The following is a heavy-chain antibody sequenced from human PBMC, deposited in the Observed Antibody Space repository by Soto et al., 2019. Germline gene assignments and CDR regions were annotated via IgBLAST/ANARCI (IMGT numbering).Heavy chain of an antibody. J-gene: IGHJ6*03. CDR3: ARGPMPGYCSGGTCYYYYYMDV. D-gene: IGHD2-15*01. Sequence: SETLSLTCTVSGGSISSYYWSWIRQPPGKGLEWIGYIYYSGSTNYNPSLKSRVTISVDTSKNQFSLKLSSVTAADTAVYYCARGPMPGYCSGGTCYYYYYMDVWGKGTTVTVSS. V-gene: IGHV4-59*01. CDR1: GGSISSYY. CDR2: IYYSGST.